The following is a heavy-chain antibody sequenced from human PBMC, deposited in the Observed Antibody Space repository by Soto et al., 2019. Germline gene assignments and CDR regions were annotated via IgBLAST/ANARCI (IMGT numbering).Heavy chain of an antibody. D-gene: IGHD3-16*01. V-gene: IGHV4-4*07. CDR1: GGSISSYY. Sequence: WETLSLTCTVSGGSISSYYWSWIRQPAGKGLEWIGRIYTSGSTNYNPSLKSRVTMSVDTSKNQFSLKLSSVTAADTAVYYCARDHLKGEQLGVYYYGMDVWGQGTTVTVSS. CDR3: ARDHLKGEQLGVYYYGMDV. J-gene: IGHJ6*02. CDR2: IYTSGST.